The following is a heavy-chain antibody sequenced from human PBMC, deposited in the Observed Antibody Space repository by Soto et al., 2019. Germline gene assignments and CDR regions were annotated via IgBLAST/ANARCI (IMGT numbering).Heavy chain of an antibody. J-gene: IGHJ5*02. V-gene: IGHV1-8*01. Sequence: QVQLVQSGAEVKKPGASVKVSCKASGYTFTSYDINWVRQATGQGLEWMGWMNPNSGNTGYAQKFQGRVTMTRNTSISTAYMELSSLRSEDTAVYYCARGRSSSSWYGVWFYPWGQGTLVTVSS. CDR1: GYTFTSYD. D-gene: IGHD6-13*01. CDR2: MNPNSGNT. CDR3: ARGRSSSSWYGVWFYP.